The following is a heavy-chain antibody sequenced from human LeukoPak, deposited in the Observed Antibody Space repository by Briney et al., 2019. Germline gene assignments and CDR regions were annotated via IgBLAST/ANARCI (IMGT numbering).Heavy chain of an antibody. V-gene: IGHV4-4*07. CDR2: IYTSGST. D-gene: IGHD3-3*01. Sequence: SETLSLTCTVSGGSISSYYWSWIRQPAGKGLEWIGRIYTSGSTNYNPSLKSRVTMSADTSKNQFSLKLSSVTAADTAVYYCARGPILRFLEWSDWYFDLWGRGTLVTVSS. J-gene: IGHJ2*01. CDR1: GGSISSYY. CDR3: ARGPILRFLEWSDWYFDL.